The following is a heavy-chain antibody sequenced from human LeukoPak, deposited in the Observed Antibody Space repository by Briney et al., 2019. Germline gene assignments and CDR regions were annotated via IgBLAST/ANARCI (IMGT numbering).Heavy chain of an antibody. J-gene: IGHJ4*02. CDR2: ISGSGGST. Sequence: PGGSLRLSCAASGFSLSNYWMSWVRQAPGKGLEWVSAISGSGGSTYYADSVKGRFTISRDNSKNTLYLQMNSLRAEDTAVYYCAKVERYYDFWSGYYTAQGGVDYWGQGTLVTVSS. V-gene: IGHV3-23*01. CDR3: AKVERYYDFWSGYYTAQGGVDY. CDR1: GFSLSNYW. D-gene: IGHD3-3*01.